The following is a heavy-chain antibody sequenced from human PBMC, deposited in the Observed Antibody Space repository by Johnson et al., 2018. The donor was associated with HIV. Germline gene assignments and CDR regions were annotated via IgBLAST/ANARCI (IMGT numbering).Heavy chain of an antibody. Sequence: VQLVESGGSVVQPGRSLRLSCVASGVKLDNYAMSWVRQAPGKGLEWVSDINWDGGTIDYAGSVKGRFTISRDNAKNSLYLQMNSLRAEDTALYYCARSSSGLDAFDIWGQGTMVTVYS. CDR2: INWDGGTI. V-gene: IGHV3-20*04. D-gene: IGHD3-22*01. CDR1: GVKLDNYA. J-gene: IGHJ3*02. CDR3: ARSSSGLDAFDI.